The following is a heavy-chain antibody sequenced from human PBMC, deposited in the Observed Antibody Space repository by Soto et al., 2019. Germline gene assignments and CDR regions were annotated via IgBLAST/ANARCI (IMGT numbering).Heavy chain of an antibody. CDR3: ARVSSWYWRHYGMDV. CDR1: GFTFSSYW. V-gene: IGHV3-74*01. J-gene: IGHJ6*02. CDR2: INSDGSST. Sequence: EVQLVESGGGLVQPGGSLRLSCAASGFTFSSYWMHWVRQAPGKGLVWVSRINSDGSSTSYADSVKGRFTISRDNAKNTLYLQMNSLRAEETAVYYRARVSSWYWRHYGMDVWGQGTTVTFSS. D-gene: IGHD6-13*01.